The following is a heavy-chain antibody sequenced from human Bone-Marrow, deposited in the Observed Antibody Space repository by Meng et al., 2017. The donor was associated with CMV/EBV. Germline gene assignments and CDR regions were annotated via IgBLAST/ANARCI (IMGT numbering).Heavy chain of an antibody. CDR3: ARVVGGLSPNGDY. V-gene: IGHV3-21*06. Sequence: GASMKISCAASGFTFSSYSMNWVRQAPGKGLEWVSSISSSGSATYDADSVKGRFTISRDNAKTSFYLRMNLLSAEDTAVYYCARVVGGLSPNGDYWGQGTLVTVSS. J-gene: IGHJ4*02. CDR2: ISSSGSAT. D-gene: IGHD3-16*01. CDR1: GFTFSSYS.